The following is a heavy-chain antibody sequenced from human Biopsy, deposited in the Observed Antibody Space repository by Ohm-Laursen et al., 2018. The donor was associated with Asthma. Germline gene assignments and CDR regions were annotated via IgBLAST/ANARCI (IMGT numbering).Heavy chain of an antibody. CDR2: ISPVFGST. D-gene: IGHD6-13*01. J-gene: IGHJ6*02. CDR3: ASPSSSREILYYYYNMDI. V-gene: IGHV1-69*06. Sequence: SSVKVSCKASGYTFTDYYVMWLRQAPGLGLEWMGGISPVFGSTNIAQKFQGRVTISADIFTKTAYLEVSSLRSDDTAVYYCASPSSSREILYYYYNMDIWGQGTTVTV. CDR1: GYTFTDYY.